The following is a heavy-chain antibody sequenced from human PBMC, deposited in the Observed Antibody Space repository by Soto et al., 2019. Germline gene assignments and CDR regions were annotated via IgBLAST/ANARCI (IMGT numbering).Heavy chain of an antibody. J-gene: IGHJ4*02. D-gene: IGHD5-12*01. V-gene: IGHV3-23*01. CDR1: GFSFRSDA. CDR2: ISARGGSS. CDR3: AKGSIEYSASVDN. Sequence: EVQLLESGGGLVQPGGSLRLSCAACGFSFRSDAMVWVRQAPGKGLEWVSVISARGGSSYFADSVKGRFTISRDNSKNVLSLEMNSLRAEDTAIYFCAKGSIEYSASVDNWGQGTLVLVSS.